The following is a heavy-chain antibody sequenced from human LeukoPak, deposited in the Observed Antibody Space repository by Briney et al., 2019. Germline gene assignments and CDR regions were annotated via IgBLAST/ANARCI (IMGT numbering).Heavy chain of an antibody. D-gene: IGHD1-26*01. V-gene: IGHV3-11*04. CDR3: ARDPSLSGSLVTVDY. Sequence: PGGSLRLSCAASGFTFSDYYMSCIRQAPGKGLEWVSYISSSGTTIYYADSVKGRFTISRDNAKNSLYLQMNSLRAEDTAVYYCARDPSLSGSLVTVDYWGQGTLVTVSS. CDR1: GFTFSDYY. CDR2: ISSSGTTI. J-gene: IGHJ4*02.